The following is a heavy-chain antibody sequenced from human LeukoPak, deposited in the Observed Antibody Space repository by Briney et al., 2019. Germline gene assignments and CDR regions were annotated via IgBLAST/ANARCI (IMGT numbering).Heavy chain of an antibody. V-gene: IGHV3-73*01. Sequence: PGGSLRLSCAVSGFTFGDSTMHWVRQASGKGLEWVGHIGNKARNYATEYAASLKGRFTISRDDSKDTAYLQVNSLKTEDTAVYYCVGDYNSWTGLKYWGQGTLVTVSS. J-gene: IGHJ4*02. CDR1: GFTFGDST. CDR3: VGDYNSWTGLKY. CDR2: IGNKARNYAT. D-gene: IGHD3-3*01.